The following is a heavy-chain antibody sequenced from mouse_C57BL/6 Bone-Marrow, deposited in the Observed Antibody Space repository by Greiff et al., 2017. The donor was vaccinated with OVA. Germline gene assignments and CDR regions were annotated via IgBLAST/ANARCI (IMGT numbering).Heavy chain of an antibody. Sequence: QVQLQQPGAELVRPGTSVKLSCKASGYTFTSYWMHWVKQRPGQGLEWIGVIDPSDSYTNYNQKFKGKATLTVDTSSSTAYMQLSSLTSEDSAVYCCARSPWYGSYAMDYWGQGTSVTVSS. V-gene: IGHV1-59*01. CDR3: ARSPWYGSYAMDY. CDR1: GYTFTSYW. J-gene: IGHJ4*01. D-gene: IGHD2-10*02. CDR2: IDPSDSYT.